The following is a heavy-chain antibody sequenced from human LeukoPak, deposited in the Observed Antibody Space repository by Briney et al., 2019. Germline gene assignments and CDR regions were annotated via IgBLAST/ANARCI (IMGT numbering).Heavy chain of an antibody. V-gene: IGHV3-21*01. CDR3: ASHYGDYPYLDY. Sequence: GGSLRLSGTASGFTFRSYSMNWARQAPGKGLEWVSSISSSSSYIYYADSLKGRFTISRDNAKNSLYLQMNSLRAEDTAVYYCASHYGDYPYLDYWGLGTLVTVSS. CDR2: ISSSSSYI. CDR1: GFTFRSYS. J-gene: IGHJ4*02. D-gene: IGHD4-17*01.